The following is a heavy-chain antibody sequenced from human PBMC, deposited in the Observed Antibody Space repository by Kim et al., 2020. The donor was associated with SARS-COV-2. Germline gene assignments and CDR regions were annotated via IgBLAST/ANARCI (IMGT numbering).Heavy chain of an antibody. J-gene: IGHJ3*02. D-gene: IGHD6-19*01. CDR3: ASSSGWYGDAFDI. V-gene: IGHV4-4*09. Sequence: PPLTGRVTISVYTSKNQFSLKLRSVTAADTAVYYCASSSGWYGDAFDIWGQGTMVTVSS.